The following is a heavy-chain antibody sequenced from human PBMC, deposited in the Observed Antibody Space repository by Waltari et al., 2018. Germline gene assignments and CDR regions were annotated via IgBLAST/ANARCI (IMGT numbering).Heavy chain of an antibody. CDR3: AREFRGTAAAGYFDY. CDR1: GLTVSSNY. V-gene: IGHV3-53*01. Sequence: EVQLVESGGGLIQPGGSLRLSCAASGLTVSSNYMSWVRQAPGNGRELVSVIYSVGSTDYSDYVKGLFTISRDNAKNTLYLQLISLRAEDTAVYYCAREFRGTAAAGYFDYWGQGTLVTVSS. CDR2: IYSVGST. D-gene: IGHD6-13*01. J-gene: IGHJ4*02.